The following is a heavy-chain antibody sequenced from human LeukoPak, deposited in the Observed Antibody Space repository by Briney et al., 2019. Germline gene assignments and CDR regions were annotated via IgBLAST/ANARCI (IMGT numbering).Heavy chain of an antibody. V-gene: IGHV3-48*01. CDR3: ARLAQVVVAATPVG. CDR2: ISSSSSTI. Sequence: PGGSLRLSCAASGFTFSSYSMNWVRQAPGKGLEWVSYISSSSSTIYYADSVKGRFTISRGNAKNSLYLQMNSLRAEDTAVYYCARLAQVVVAATPVGWGQGTLVTVSS. D-gene: IGHD2-15*01. CDR1: GFTFSSYS. J-gene: IGHJ4*02.